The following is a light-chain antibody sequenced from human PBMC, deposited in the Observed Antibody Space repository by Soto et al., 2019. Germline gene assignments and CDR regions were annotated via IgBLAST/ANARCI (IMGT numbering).Light chain of an antibody. CDR1: SSNIGSNY. CDR2: SNS. J-gene: IGLJ3*02. V-gene: IGLV1-47*02. Sequence: QSVLTQPPSASGTPGQRVTISCSGTSSNIGSNYVYWYQQLPGTAPKLLIYSNSQRPSGVPDRISGSKSGTSASLAISGLRSEDEADYYCAARDDSLWVFGGGTKVTVL. CDR3: AARDDSLWV.